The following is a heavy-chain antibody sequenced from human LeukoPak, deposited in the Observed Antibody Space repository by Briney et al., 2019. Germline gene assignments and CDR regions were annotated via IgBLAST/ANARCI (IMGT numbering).Heavy chain of an antibody. D-gene: IGHD2-8*02. J-gene: IGHJ6*02. CDR3: ARDAGGYGMDV. Sequence: GGSLRLSCAASGFTFRSYWMTWVRQTPGKGLEWVANIKQDGGEKYYVASVKGRFTISRDNAKNSLYLQMNSLRAEDTAVYYCARDAGGYGMDVWGQGTTVTVSS. CDR2: IKQDGGEK. V-gene: IGHV3-7*01. CDR1: GFTFRSYW.